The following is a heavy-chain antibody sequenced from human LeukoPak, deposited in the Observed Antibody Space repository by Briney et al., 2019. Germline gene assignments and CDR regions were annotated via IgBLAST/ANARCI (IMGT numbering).Heavy chain of an antibody. J-gene: IGHJ1*01. Sequence: GGSLRLSCAASGFTFSVYDMYWIRQSPGKGLECVSVISRGGISYYADSVKGRFTISRDNSKNTLYLQMNSLRAEDTAVYYCAKGTPGIAVAGTGYFQHWGQGTLVTVSS. V-gene: IGHV3-23*01. CDR3: AKGTPGIAVAGTGYFQH. D-gene: IGHD6-19*01. CDR1: GFTFSVYD. CDR2: ISRGGIS.